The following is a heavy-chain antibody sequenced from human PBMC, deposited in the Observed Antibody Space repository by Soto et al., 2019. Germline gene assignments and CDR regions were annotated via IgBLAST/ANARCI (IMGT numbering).Heavy chain of an antibody. V-gene: IGHV1-46*01. CDR1: GYTFTSYY. Sequence: GASVKVSCKASGYTFTSYYMHWVRQAPGQGPEWMGIINPRGGSTSYAQKFQGRVTMTSDSSTSTVYMELSSLGSEDTAVYYCARDRPPDYWGQGTQVTVSS. CDR3: ARDRPPDY. J-gene: IGHJ4*02. CDR2: INPRGGST.